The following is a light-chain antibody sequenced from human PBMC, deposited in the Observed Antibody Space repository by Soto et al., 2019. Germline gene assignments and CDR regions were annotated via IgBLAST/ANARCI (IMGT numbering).Light chain of an antibody. Sequence: DIQMTQSPSSLSAAVGDRVTISCRASQNINTYLNWYQQKPGKAPKLLMFDAASLQSGVPSRFSGSGSRTDFTLTITSLQPEDFATYYRQQTSSAPFTFGHGTKVDIK. V-gene: IGKV1-39*01. CDR3: QQTSSAPFT. CDR1: QNINTY. J-gene: IGKJ3*01. CDR2: DAA.